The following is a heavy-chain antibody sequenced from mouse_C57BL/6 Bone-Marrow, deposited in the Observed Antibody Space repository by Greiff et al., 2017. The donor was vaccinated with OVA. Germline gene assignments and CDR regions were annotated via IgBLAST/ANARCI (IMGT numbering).Heavy chain of an antibody. CDR1: GFTFSSYA. CDR2: ISDGGSYT. J-gene: IGHJ2*01. CDR3: ARRLGPFDY. Sequence: EVMLVESWGGLVKPGGSLKLSCAASGFTFSSYAMSWVRQTPEKRLEWVATISDGGSYTYYPDNVKGRFTISRDNAKNNLYLQMSHLKSEDTAMYYCARRLGPFDYWGQGTTLTVSS. D-gene: IGHD4-1*01. V-gene: IGHV5-4*03.